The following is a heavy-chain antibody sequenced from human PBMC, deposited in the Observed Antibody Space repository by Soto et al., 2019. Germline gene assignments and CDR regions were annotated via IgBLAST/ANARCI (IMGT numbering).Heavy chain of an antibody. CDR1: GYSFTSYW. J-gene: IGHJ4*02. V-gene: IGHV5-10-1*01. Sequence: PGESLKISCKGSGYSFTSYWISWVRLMPGKGLEWMGRIDPSDSYTNYSPSFQGHVTISADKSISTAYLQWSSLKASDTAMYYCARRGDYVWGSYRYTDYWGQGTLVTVSS. CDR2: IDPSDSYT. D-gene: IGHD3-16*02. CDR3: ARRGDYVWGSYRYTDY.